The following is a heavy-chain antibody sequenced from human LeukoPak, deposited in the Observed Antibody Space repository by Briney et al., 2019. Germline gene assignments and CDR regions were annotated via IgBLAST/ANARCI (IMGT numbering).Heavy chain of an antibody. CDR3: ARDPNIILLSGYFDF. CDR2: INPNSGAT. Sequence: ASVKVSCKVSGYTLTELSMHWVRQAPGQGLEWMGWINPNSGATSYAQKFQGRATMTREMSITTVYMELSRLRSDDTAVYYCARDPNIILLSGYFDFWGQGTLVTVSS. V-gene: IGHV1-2*02. CDR1: GYTLTELS. D-gene: IGHD2-8*01. J-gene: IGHJ4*02.